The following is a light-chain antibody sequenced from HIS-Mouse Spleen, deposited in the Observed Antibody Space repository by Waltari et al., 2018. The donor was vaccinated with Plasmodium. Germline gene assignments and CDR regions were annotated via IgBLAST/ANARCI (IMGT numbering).Light chain of an antibody. CDR3: SSYAGSNNLV. CDR2: EVS. Sequence: QSALTQPPSASGSPGQSVTISCTGTSSDVGGYNYVPWYQQHPGKAPKLMIYEVSKRPSGVPDRFFGSKSGNTAALTVSGRQAEDEADYYCSSYAGSNNLVVGGGTKLTVL. J-gene: IGLJ2*01. V-gene: IGLV2-8*01. CDR1: SSDVGGYNY.